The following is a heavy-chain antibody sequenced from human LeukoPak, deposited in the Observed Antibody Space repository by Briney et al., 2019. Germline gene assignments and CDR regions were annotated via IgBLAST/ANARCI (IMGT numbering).Heavy chain of an antibody. CDR2: INPNSGAT. J-gene: IGHJ4*02. D-gene: IGHD3-3*01. Sequence: SVKVSCKASGYTFTGYYIHWVRQAPGQGREWMGWINPNSGATNYAQKFQGRVTMTRDTSISTAYMELSRLRSDDTAVYYCAKVAIFGVIREDYFDYWGQGTLVTVSS. CDR3: AKVAIFGVIREDYFDY. V-gene: IGHV1-2*02. CDR1: GYTFTGYY.